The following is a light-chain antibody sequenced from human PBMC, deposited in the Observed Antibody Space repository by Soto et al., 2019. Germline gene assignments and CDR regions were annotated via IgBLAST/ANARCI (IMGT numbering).Light chain of an antibody. CDR3: QQYENLPT. V-gene: IGKV1-33*01. CDR1: QNINNY. CDR2: DAS. Sequence: DIQVTQAPSSLTASVGDRVTITCQASQNINNYLKWYQQKPGRAPKLLIYDASNLEAGVPSRFRGSGSGTDFTFTISRLQPEDIASYYCQQYENLPTFGQGTRLEIK. J-gene: IGKJ5*01.